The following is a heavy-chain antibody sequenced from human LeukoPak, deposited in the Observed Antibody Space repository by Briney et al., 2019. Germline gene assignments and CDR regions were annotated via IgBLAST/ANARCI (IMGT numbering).Heavy chain of an antibody. D-gene: IGHD2-21*02. J-gene: IGHJ6*02. CDR3: ARQEAVTATYFYGMDV. CDR2: IYYTGST. V-gene: IGHV4-39*01. CDR1: GGSISSSSYY. Sequence: SGTLSLTCTVSGGSISSSSYYWGWIRQPPGKGLEWIGSIYYTGSTYYNPSLKSRVTISVDTSKNQFSLKLSSMTAADTAVYYCARQEAVTATYFYGMDVWGQGTTVTVSS.